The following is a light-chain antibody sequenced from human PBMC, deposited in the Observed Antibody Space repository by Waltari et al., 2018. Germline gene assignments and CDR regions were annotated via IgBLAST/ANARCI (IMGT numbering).Light chain of an antibody. CDR1: QSVNSN. V-gene: IGKV3-15*01. CDR3: QQYHNWPFT. Sequence: EIVMTQSPATLSVSPGDGATLSCRARQSVNSNLAWYQQKPGQAPRLLVYGASTRATGIPARFSGSGSGTEFTLTISSLQSEDFAVYYCQQYHNWPFTFGPGIKVDIK. CDR2: GAS. J-gene: IGKJ3*01.